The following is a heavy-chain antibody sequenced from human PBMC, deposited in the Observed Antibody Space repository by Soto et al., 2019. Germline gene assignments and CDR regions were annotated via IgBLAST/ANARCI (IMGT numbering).Heavy chain of an antibody. Sequence: PSETLSLTCAVYGGSFSGYYWSWIRQPPGKGLEWSGEINHSGSTNYNPSLKSRVTISVDTSKNQFSLKLSSVTAADTAVYYCARTAYYDFWSGYSRMDVWGQGTTVTVSS. CDR1: GGSFSGYY. D-gene: IGHD3-3*01. J-gene: IGHJ6*02. V-gene: IGHV4-34*01. CDR2: INHSGST. CDR3: ARTAYYDFWSGYSRMDV.